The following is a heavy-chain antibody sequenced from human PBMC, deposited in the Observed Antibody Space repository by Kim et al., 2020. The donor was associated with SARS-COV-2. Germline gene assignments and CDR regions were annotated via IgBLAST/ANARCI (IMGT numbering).Heavy chain of an antibody. J-gene: IGHJ3*02. V-gene: IGHV3-9*01. CDR3: AKEKSDLRYFDWLLYEGDAFDI. CDR1: GFTFDDYA. D-gene: IGHD3-9*01. Sequence: GGSLRLSCAASGFTFDDYAMHWVRQAPGKGLEWVSGISWNSGSIGYADSVKGRFTISRDNAKNSLYLQMNSLRAEDTALYYCAKEKSDLRYFDWLLYEGDAFDIWGQGTMVTVSS. CDR2: ISWNSGSI.